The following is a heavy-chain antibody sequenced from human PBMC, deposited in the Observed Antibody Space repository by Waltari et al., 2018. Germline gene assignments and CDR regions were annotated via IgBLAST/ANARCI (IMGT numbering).Heavy chain of an antibody. CDR2: VHHSGKT. CDR1: GDSISGNYW. CDR3: AGDRAIGLFFDY. D-gene: IGHD2-2*01. Sequence: QVQLQESGQGLVKPSGTLSLTCAVSGDSISGNYWWRWFRQSPEKGLEWIGQVHHSGKTHYNPSLQSRLARSVDKPKNQFSLNLNSGTAADTAIYYCAGDRAIGLFFDYWGRGTLVTVSS. V-gene: IGHV4-4*02. J-gene: IGHJ4*02.